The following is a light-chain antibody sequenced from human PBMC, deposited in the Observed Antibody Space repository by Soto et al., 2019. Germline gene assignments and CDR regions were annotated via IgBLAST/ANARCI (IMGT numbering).Light chain of an antibody. CDR2: GAS. V-gene: IGKV3D-15*01. Sequence: EIGMTQSPSTLSVSAGERATLSCWASQSVSNNYLAWYQQKPGQAPRLLIYGASNRATGIPDRFSGSASGTDFTLTISSLQSEDFAVYYCQQYNNRTTFGQGTRLEIK. CDR1: QSVSNN. J-gene: IGKJ5*01. CDR3: QQYNNRTT.